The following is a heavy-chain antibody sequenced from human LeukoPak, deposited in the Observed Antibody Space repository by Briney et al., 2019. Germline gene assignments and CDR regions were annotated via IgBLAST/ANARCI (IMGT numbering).Heavy chain of an antibody. Sequence: TESGPTLVNPTQTLTLTCTFSGFSLRTNGEGVGWIRQPPGKAMERLELIYWDDDKRYSPSLKSRLTITKDTSKNQVVLTMTNMDPVDTATYYCALRPAYYYGSGSYDYWGQGTLVTVSS. CDR2: IYWDDDK. D-gene: IGHD3-10*01. J-gene: IGHJ4*02. CDR1: GFSLRTNGEG. V-gene: IGHV2-5*02. CDR3: ALRPAYYYGSGSYDY.